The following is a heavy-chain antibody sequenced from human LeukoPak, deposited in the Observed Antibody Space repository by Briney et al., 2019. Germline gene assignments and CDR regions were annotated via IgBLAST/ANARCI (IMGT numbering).Heavy chain of an antibody. CDR3: ARELWFGETSYWFDP. D-gene: IGHD3-10*01. CDR1: GFTFSDYY. Sequence: GGSLRLSCAASGFTFSDYYMRWIRQAPGKGLEWVSYISSNGSNIYYADSVKGRFTISRDNAKNSLYLQMNSLRAEDTAAYYCARELWFGETSYWFDPWGQGTLVTVSS. V-gene: IGHV3-11*04. J-gene: IGHJ5*02. CDR2: ISSNGSNI.